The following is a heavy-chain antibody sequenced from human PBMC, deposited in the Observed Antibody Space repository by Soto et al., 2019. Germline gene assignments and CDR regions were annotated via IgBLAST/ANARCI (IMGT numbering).Heavy chain of an antibody. D-gene: IGHD3-10*01. CDR3: ARGLGELRYGMDV. CDR1: GGSISSYY. CDR2: IYYSGST. J-gene: IGHJ6*02. Sequence: PSETLSLTCTVSGGSISSYYWSWIRQPPGKGLEWIGYIYYSGSTSYNPSLKSRVTISVDTSKNQFSLKLSSVTAADTAVYYCARGLGELRYGMDVCGQGTTVTVYS. V-gene: IGHV4-59*01.